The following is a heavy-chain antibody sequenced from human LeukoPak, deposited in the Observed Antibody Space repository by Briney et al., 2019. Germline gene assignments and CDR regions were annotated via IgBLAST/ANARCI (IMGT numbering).Heavy chain of an antibody. V-gene: IGHV1-2*02. CDR1: GYTFTGYF. J-gene: IGHJ4*02. CDR2: INPNSGDT. Sequence: EASVKVSFKASGYTFTGYFLHWVRQAPGQGLEWVGWINPNSGDTNYAQRFQGRVTMTRDTSLSTAYMELSRLRSDDTAVYSCARGGSGSYPFFDYWAQGTLVTVSS. D-gene: IGHD3-10*01. CDR3: ARGGSGSYPFFDY.